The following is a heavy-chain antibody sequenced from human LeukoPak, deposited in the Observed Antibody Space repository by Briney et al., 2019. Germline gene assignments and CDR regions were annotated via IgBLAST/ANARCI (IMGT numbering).Heavy chain of an antibody. D-gene: IGHD3-10*01. CDR1: GRSFSGYY. J-gene: IGHJ3*02. CDR3: ARSLYYYGSDSFDI. Sequence: SETLSLTCAVYGRSFSGYYWTWIRQTPGKGLEWIGEINHSGITDYNPSLKSRVTISVDTSKNQFSLKLSSVTAADTAVYYCARSLYYYGSDSFDIWGRGTMVTVSS. CDR2: INHSGIT. V-gene: IGHV4-34*01.